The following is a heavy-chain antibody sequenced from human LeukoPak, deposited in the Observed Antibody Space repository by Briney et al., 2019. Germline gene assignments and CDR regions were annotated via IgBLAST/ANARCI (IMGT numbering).Heavy chain of an antibody. CDR2: ISWNSGSI. V-gene: IGHV3-9*03. J-gene: IGHJ4*02. CDR3: AKTSGSYLSSEAFDY. D-gene: IGHD1-26*01. CDR1: GFIFDDYA. Sequence: QPGGSLRLSCAASGFIFDDYAMHWVRQAPGKGLEWVSGISWNSGSIGYADSVKGRFTISRDNAKNSLYLQMNSLRAEDMALYYCAKTSGSYLSSEAFDYWGQGTLVTVSS.